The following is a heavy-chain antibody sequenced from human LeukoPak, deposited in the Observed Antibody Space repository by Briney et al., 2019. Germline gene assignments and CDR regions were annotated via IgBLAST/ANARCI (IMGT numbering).Heavy chain of an antibody. CDR3: AREGIGAAGTFDY. CDR1: GGSISSGSYY. D-gene: IGHD6-13*01. Sequence: SETLSLACTVSGGSISSGSYYWSWIRQPAGKGLEWIGRIYTSGSTKYNPSLKSRVTISGDTSKNQFSLKLSSVTAADTAVYYCAREGIGAAGTFDYWGQGTLVTVSS. J-gene: IGHJ4*02. V-gene: IGHV4-61*02. CDR2: IYTSGST.